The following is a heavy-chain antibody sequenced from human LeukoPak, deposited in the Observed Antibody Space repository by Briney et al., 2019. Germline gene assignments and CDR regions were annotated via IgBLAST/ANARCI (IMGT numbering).Heavy chain of an antibody. D-gene: IGHD3-10*01. CDR2: ISAYNGNT. CDR3: ARAYYYYGSGSYDMDV. J-gene: IGHJ6*02. V-gene: IGHV1-18*01. Sequence: ASVKVSCKASGYTFTSYGISWVRQAPGQGLEWMGWISAYNGNTNYAQKLQGRVTMTTYTSTSTAYMELRSLRSDDTAVYYCARAYYYYGSGSYDMDVWGQGTTVTVSS. CDR1: GYTFTSYG.